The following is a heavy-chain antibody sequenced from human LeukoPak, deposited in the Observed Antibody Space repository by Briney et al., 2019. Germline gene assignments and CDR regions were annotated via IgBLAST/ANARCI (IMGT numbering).Heavy chain of an antibody. Sequence: SETLSLTCTVSGVSISSSSYYWGWIRQPPGKGLEWIGSIYYSGSTYYNPSLKSRVTISVDTSKNQFSLKLSSVTAADTAVYYCARGPRGFRLHYFDYWGQGTLVTVSS. CDR3: ARGPRGFRLHYFDY. CDR2: IYYSGST. V-gene: IGHV4-39*07. J-gene: IGHJ4*02. D-gene: IGHD6-25*01. CDR1: GVSISSSSYY.